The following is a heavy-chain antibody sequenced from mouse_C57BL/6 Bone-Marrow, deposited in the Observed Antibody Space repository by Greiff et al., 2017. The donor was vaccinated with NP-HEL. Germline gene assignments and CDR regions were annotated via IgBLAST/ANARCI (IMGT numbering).Heavy chain of an antibody. CDR1: EYEFPSHD. D-gene: IGHD3-3*01. CDR2: INSDGGST. J-gene: IGHJ4*01. V-gene: IGHV5-2*01. CDR3: SRHGGPGAMDY. Sequence: EVKLMESGGGLVQPGESLKLSCESNEYEFPSHDMSWVRQTPENRLELVAAINSDGGSTYYPDTMERRFIISRDNTKKTLYLQMSSLRSEDTALYYCSRHGGPGAMDYWGQGTSVTVSS.